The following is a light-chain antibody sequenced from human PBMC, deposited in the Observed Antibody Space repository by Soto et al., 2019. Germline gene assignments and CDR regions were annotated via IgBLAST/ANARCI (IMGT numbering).Light chain of an antibody. V-gene: IGKV3-20*01. Sequence: EVVLTRSPGTLSLSPGERATLSCRASQSVNSNYLAWYQQKPGQAPRLLIYGASSRAAGIPDRFSGSGSWTDFTLIISRLEPEDFAVYYCQLYGSSPLWTFGQGTKVDMK. J-gene: IGKJ1*01. CDR3: QLYGSSPLWT. CDR1: QSVNSNY. CDR2: GAS.